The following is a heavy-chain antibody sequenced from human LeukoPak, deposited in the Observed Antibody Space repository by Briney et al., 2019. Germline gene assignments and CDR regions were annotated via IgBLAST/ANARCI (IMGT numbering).Heavy chain of an antibody. J-gene: IGHJ4*02. D-gene: IGHD4-17*01. CDR3: AKEGVTTKYLPDY. V-gene: IGHV3-33*06. CDR1: GFTFSSYG. Sequence: PGGSLRLSCAASGFTFSSYGMHWVRQAPGKGLEWVAVIWYDGSNKYYADSVKGRSTISRDNSKNTLYLQMNSLRAEDTAVYYCAKEGVTTKYLPDYWGQGTLVSVSS. CDR2: IWYDGSNK.